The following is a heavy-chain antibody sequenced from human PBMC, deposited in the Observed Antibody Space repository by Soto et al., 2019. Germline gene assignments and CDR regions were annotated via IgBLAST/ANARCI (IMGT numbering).Heavy chain of an antibody. CDR2: ISGSGGST. D-gene: IGHD3-3*01. V-gene: IGHV3-23*01. CDR3: AKDKPQRFLEWSPFLDY. Sequence: GGSLRLSCAASGFTFSSYAMSWVRQAPGKGLEWVSAISGSGGSTYYADSVKGRFTISRDNSKNTLYLQMNSLRAEDTAVYYCAKDKPQRFLEWSPFLDYWGQRTLVTVSS. CDR1: GFTFSSYA. J-gene: IGHJ4*02.